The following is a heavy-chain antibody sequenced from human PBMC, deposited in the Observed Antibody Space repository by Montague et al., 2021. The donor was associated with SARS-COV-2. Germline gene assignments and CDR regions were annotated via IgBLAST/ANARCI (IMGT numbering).Heavy chain of an antibody. V-gene: IGHV4-30-2*01. CDR3: ARGKSYYDILTGYYRVSWFDP. CDR2: MYHSGST. J-gene: IGHJ5*02. D-gene: IGHD3-9*01. Sequence: TLSLTCAVSGGSISSGGYSWSWIWQPPGKGLEWIGYMYHSGSTYYKLSLKSRVTISVDRSKNQVSLKLTSVTAADTAVYYCARGKSYYDILTGYYRVSWFDPWGQGTLVTVSS. CDR1: GGSISSGGYS.